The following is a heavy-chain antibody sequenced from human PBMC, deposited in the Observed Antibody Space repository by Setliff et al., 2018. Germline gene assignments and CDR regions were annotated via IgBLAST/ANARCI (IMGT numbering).Heavy chain of an antibody. Sequence: SETLSLTCAVYGGSFSGYYWSWIRQPPGKGLEWIGEINHSGSTNYNPSLKSRVTISVDTSKNQFSLKLSSVTAADTAVYYCARESPLDDYVWGSYRSYYFDYWGQGTLVTVSS. CDR3: ARESPLDDYVWGSYRSYYFDY. J-gene: IGHJ4*02. CDR1: GGSFSGYY. CDR2: INHSGST. V-gene: IGHV4-34*01. D-gene: IGHD3-16*02.